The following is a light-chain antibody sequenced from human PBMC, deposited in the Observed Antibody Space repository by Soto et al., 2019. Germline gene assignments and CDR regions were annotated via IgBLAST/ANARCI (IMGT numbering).Light chain of an antibody. CDR2: GAS. J-gene: IGKJ2*01. CDR1: QRVSSK. CDR3: QQYNNWPQT. Sequence: EIVMTQSPGTLSVSPGERATLSCRASQRVSSKLAWYQQKPGQAPRLLIYGASTRATGIPARFSGSGSGTEFTLSISSLQSEDFAVYYCQQYNNWPQTFGQGTKLEI. V-gene: IGKV3-15*01.